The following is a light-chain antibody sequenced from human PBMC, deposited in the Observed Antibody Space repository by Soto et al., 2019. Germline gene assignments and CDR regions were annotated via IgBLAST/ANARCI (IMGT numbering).Light chain of an antibody. CDR2: GAS. CDR3: QQYNDWLRGT. J-gene: IGKJ1*01. Sequence: EIVMTQSPATLSVSPGERATLSCRASQSVSSNLAWYQQKPGQAPRLLIYGASTRATGIPARFSGSGSETAFTLTISSLQSEDFAVYYCQQYNDWLRGTFGQGTKVEIE. CDR1: QSVSSN. V-gene: IGKV3-15*01.